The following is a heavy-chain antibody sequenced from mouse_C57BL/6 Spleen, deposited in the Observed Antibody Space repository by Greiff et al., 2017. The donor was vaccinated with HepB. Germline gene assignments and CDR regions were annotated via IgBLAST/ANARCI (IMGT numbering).Heavy chain of an antibody. J-gene: IGHJ1*03. CDR2: IYPGDGDT. Sequence: VQLQQSGPELVKPGASVKISCKASGYAFSSSWMNWVKQGPGKGLEWIGRIYPGDGDTNYNGKFKGKATLTADKSSSTAYMQLSSLTSEDSAVYFCATVYGSSYRYFDVWGTGTTVTVSS. CDR1: GYAFSSSW. CDR3: ATVYGSSYRYFDV. D-gene: IGHD1-1*01. V-gene: IGHV1-82*01.